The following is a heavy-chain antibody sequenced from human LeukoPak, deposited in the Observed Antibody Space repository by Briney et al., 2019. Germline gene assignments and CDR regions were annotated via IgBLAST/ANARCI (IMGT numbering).Heavy chain of an antibody. D-gene: IGHD5-18*01. CDR1: GFTFSSYS. CDR2: ISSSSSYI. V-gene: IGHV3-21*01. Sequence: PGGSLRLSCAASGFTFSSYSMNWVRQAPGKGLEWVSSISSSSSYIYYADSVKGRFTISRDNAKNSLYLQMNSLRAEDTAVYYCARDTAVQLWLNYWGQGTLVTVSS. J-gene: IGHJ4*02. CDR3: ARDTAVQLWLNY.